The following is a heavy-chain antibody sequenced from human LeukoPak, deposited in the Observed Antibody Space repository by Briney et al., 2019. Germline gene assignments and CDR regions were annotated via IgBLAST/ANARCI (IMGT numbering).Heavy chain of an antibody. J-gene: IGHJ4*02. Sequence: GGSLRLSCAASGLTFSSYAMHWVRQAPGKGLEWVALIWYDGTNKYYADSVKGRFTISRDNSNNTLYLQMNSLRAEDTAIYYCATGYSSTYWGQGTLVTVSS. V-gene: IGHV3-33*01. CDR1: GLTFSSYA. CDR2: IWYDGTNK. D-gene: IGHD6-13*01. CDR3: ATGYSSTY.